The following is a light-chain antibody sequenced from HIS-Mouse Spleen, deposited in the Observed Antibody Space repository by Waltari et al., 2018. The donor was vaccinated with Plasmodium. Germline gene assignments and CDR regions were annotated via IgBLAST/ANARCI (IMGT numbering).Light chain of an antibody. V-gene: IGLV2-23*03. CDR2: EGS. CDR3: CSYAGSSTFEV. CDR1: SSDVGSYNL. Sequence: QSALTQPASVSGSPGQSITISFTGTSSDVGSYNLVSLYQQHPGKAPKPMIYEGSKRPSGVSNRFSGSKSGNTASLTISGLQAEDEADYYCCSYAGSSTFEVFGGGTKLTVL. J-gene: IGLJ2*01.